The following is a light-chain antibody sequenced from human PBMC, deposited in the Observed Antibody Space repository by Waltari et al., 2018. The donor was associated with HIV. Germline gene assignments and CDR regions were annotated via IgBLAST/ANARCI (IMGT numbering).Light chain of an antibody. Sequence: QSVLPQPPSVSAAPGQKVTISCSGGSSNIGNNYVSWYQQLPGTAPKLLIYDNNRRPSGIPDRFSGSKSGTSATLAITGLQTGDEADYYCGTWDSSLGAGVFGGGTKLTVL. CDR2: DNN. J-gene: IGLJ3*02. CDR3: GTWDSSLGAGV. CDR1: SSNIGNNY. V-gene: IGLV1-51*01.